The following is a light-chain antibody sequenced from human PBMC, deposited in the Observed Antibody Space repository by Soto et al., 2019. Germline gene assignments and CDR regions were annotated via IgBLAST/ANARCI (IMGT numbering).Light chain of an antibody. Sequence: SVLTQPPSASGSTGQSVTISCTGTSSDVGGYNYVSWYQQHPGKAPKLMIYEVSKRSSGVPDRFSGSKSGNTASLTVSGLQAEDEADYYCSSYAGSNNAYVFGTGTKVTVL. CDR2: EVS. CDR1: SSDVGGYNY. V-gene: IGLV2-8*01. CDR3: SSYAGSNNAYV. J-gene: IGLJ1*01.